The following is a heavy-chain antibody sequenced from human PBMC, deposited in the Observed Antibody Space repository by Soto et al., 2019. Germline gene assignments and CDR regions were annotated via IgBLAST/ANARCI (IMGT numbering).Heavy chain of an antibody. CDR3: ARGRVAAADFDY. Sequence: QVQLQQWGAGLLKPSETLSLTCAVYGGPFSGYYWSWIRQPPGKGLEWIGEINHSGSTNYNPSLKSRVTISVDTSKNQFSLKLSSVTAADTAVYYCARGRVAAADFDYWGQGTLVTVSS. CDR2: INHSGST. J-gene: IGHJ4*02. V-gene: IGHV4-34*01. CDR1: GGPFSGYY. D-gene: IGHD6-13*01.